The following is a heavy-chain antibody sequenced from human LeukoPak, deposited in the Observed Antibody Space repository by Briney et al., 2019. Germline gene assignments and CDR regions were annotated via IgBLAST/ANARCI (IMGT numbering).Heavy chain of an antibody. J-gene: IGHJ5*02. CDR3: ARDLYSSSSDWFDP. Sequence: ASVKVSCKASGYTFTGYYMHGVGQAPGQGLDGMGWINPNSGGTNYAQKFQGRVTMTRDTSISTAYMELSRLRSDDTAVYYCARDLYSSSSDWFDPWGQGTLVTVSS. V-gene: IGHV1-2*02. D-gene: IGHD6-6*01. CDR2: INPNSGGT. CDR1: GYTFTGYY.